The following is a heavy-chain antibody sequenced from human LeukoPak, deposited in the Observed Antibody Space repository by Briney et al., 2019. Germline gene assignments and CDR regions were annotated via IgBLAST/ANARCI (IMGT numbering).Heavy chain of an antibody. CDR2: ISPGDSDH. CDR3: ARHGVPTTCNVWFDP. D-gene: IGHD2-2*01. J-gene: IGHJ5*02. CDR1: GYSFTNYW. Sequence: GASLNTSWKGSGYSFTNYWIGWVRQLPGKGLGWMGVISPGDSDHRYRPSFQGQVTISAEKSISTAYLQWSSLKASETAMYYCARHGVPTTCNVWFDPWGQGTLVTVSS. V-gene: IGHV5-51*01.